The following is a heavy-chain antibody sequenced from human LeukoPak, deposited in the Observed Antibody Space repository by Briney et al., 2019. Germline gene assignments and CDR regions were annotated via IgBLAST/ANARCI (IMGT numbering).Heavy chain of an antibody. CDR2: IIPIFGTA. J-gene: IGHJ4*02. Sequence: ASVKVSCKASGGTFSSYAISWVRQAAGQGLEWVGRIIPIFGTANYAQKFQGRVTITTDESTSTAYMELSSLRSEDTAVYYCARSGIPPRYSSGWSRGDYYDYWGQGTLVTVSS. CDR3: ARSGIPPRYSSGWSRGDYYDY. D-gene: IGHD6-19*01. CDR1: GGTFSSYA. V-gene: IGHV1-69*05.